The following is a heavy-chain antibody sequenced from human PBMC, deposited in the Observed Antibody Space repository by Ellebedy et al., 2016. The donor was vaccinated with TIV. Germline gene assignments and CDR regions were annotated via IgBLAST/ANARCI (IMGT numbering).Heavy chain of an antibody. D-gene: IGHD1-1*01. J-gene: IGHJ6*02. CDR2: IYDSGRT. CDR3: ARHNWNDLYFYGMDV. CDR1: GGSISSSGYY. Sequence: SETLSLXCTVSGGSISSSGYYWGWIRQPPGKGLEWIGSIYDSGRTHYNPSLKSRVTISVDTSKNQFSLRLSSVTAADTAVYYCARHNWNDLYFYGMDVWGQGTTVTVSS. V-gene: IGHV4-39*01.